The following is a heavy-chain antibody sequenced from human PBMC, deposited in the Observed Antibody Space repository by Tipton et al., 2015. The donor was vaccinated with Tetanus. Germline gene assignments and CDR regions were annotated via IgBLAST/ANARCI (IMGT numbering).Heavy chain of an antibody. CDR2: IYYNGNT. Sequence: LRLSCTFSGGSISSGDYYWGWIRQPPGKGLESIATIYYNGNTLYNSSLKSRVTISVDTSKNQLSLRLNSVTAADTAVYYCARGRNWGTDYWGQGLLVSVSS. D-gene: IGHD7-27*01. CDR3: ARGRNWGTDY. CDR1: GGSISSGDYY. V-gene: IGHV4-39*01. J-gene: IGHJ4*02.